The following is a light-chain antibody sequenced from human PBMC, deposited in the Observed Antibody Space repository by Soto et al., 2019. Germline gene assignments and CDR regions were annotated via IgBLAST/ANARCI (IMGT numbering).Light chain of an antibody. V-gene: IGKV3-20*01. Sequence: EIVLTQSPGTLSLSPGERATLSCRASQSVSSSYLAWYQQKPGQAPRLLIYGASSRATGIPDRFSGSGSGTDLTLTISRLEPEDFAVYYCQQYSSSPYTFGQGTKLEI. J-gene: IGKJ2*01. CDR3: QQYSSSPYT. CDR2: GAS. CDR1: QSVSSSY.